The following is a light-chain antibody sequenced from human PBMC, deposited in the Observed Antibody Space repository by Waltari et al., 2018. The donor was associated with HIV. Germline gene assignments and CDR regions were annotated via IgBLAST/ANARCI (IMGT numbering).Light chain of an antibody. V-gene: IGKV3-15*01. CDR1: QRVSSN. Sequence: EIVMTQSPATLSVSPGERATLSCRASQRVSSNLAWYQQKPCQAPRLLIYGASTRATGIPARFSGSGSGTEFTLTISSLQSEDFAVYYCQPYNNWPPWTFGQGTKVEIK. J-gene: IGKJ1*01. CDR3: QPYNNWPPWT. CDR2: GAS.